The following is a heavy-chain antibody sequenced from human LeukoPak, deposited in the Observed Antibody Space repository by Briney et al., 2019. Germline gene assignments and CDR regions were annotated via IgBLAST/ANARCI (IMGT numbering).Heavy chain of an antibody. CDR2: INSGGSNT. D-gene: IGHD2-8*01. CDR1: GFTFSSYW. CDR3: VQQGRRDTYGRNWYLGL. V-gene: IGHV3-74*01. J-gene: IGHJ2*01. Sequence: AGGSLRLSCAASGFTFSSYWMHWVRQAPGKGLVWVSRINSGGSNTSYADSVKGRFTISRDNAKNTLYLQMNSLRPDGTALYSCVQQGRRDTYGRNWYLGLWGRGTLVTVSS.